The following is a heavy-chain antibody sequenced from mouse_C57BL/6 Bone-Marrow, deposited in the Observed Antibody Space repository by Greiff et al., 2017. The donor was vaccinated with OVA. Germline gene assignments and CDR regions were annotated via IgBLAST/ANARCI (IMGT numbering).Heavy chain of an antibody. Sequence: VQLQQSGAELVRPGASVKLSCKASGYTFTDYYINWVKQRPGQGLEWIARIYPGSGNTYYNEKFKGKATLTAEKSSSTAYMQLSSLTSEDSAVYFCARGLSYGSSYPSFDYWGQGTTLTVSS. CDR3: ARGLSYGSSYPSFDY. D-gene: IGHD1-1*01. J-gene: IGHJ2*01. V-gene: IGHV1-76*01. CDR1: GYTFTDYY. CDR2: IYPGSGNT.